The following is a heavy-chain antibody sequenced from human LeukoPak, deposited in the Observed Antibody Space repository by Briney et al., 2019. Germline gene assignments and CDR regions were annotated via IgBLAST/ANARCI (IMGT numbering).Heavy chain of an antibody. Sequence: SETLSLTCAVYGGSFGGYYWSWIRQPPGKGLEWIGEINHSGSTNYNPSLKSRVTISVDTSKNQFSLKLSSVTAADTAVYYCASLDDYYGSGSYGNFDYWGQGTLVTVSS. CDR1: GGSFGGYY. CDR3: ASLDDYYGSGSYGNFDY. J-gene: IGHJ4*02. V-gene: IGHV4-34*01. D-gene: IGHD3-10*01. CDR2: INHSGST.